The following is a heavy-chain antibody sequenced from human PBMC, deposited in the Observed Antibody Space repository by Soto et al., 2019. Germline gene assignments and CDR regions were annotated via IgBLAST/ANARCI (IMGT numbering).Heavy chain of an antibody. CDR2: IWYDGSNK. CDR1: GFTFSSYG. V-gene: IGHV3-33*01. D-gene: IGHD3-16*01. J-gene: IGHJ4*02. CDR3: ARDRMITFGGAPGY. Sequence: GGSLRLSCAASGFTFSSYGMHWVRQAPGKGLEWVAVIWYDGSNKYYADSVKGRFTISRDNSKNTLYLQMNSLRAEDTAVYYCARDRMITFGGAPGYWGQGTLVTVSS.